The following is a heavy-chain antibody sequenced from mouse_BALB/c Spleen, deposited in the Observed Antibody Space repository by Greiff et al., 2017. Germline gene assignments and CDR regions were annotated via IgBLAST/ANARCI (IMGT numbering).Heavy chain of an antibody. D-gene: IGHD2-12*01. V-gene: IGHV1-85*01. CDR1: GYTFTSYD. Sequence: QVQLQQSGAELVQPGASVKLSCKASGYTFTSYDINWVRQRPEQGLEWIGWILSGDGSTKSNEKFKGKATLTTDKSSSTAYMQLNRLTSDDSADYCDANDPYAMDYWGQGTSVTVSS. CDR3: ANDPYAMDY. J-gene: IGHJ4*01. CDR2: ILSGDGST.